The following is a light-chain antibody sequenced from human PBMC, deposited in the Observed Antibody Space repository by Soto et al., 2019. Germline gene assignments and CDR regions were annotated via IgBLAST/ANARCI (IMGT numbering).Light chain of an antibody. Sequence: DIQMTQSPSSLSASVGDRVTITCRASQDIGYFLTWYQQRPGKVPKLIIYSASSLFSWAPSRFSGSGSGTDFTLTIFNLQPDDVATYYCQKYYSAPFTFGPGTRVEIK. CDR2: SAS. V-gene: IGKV1-27*01. J-gene: IGKJ3*01. CDR1: QDIGYF. CDR3: QKYYSAPFT.